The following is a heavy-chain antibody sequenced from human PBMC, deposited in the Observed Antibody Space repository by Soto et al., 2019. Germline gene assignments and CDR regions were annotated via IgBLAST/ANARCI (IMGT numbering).Heavy chain of an antibody. J-gene: IGHJ6*02. CDR2: IKSKTDGGTT. V-gene: IGHV3-15*01. CDR1: GFTFSNAW. CDR3: TTYDYYYYYGMDV. Sequence: GGSLRLSCAASGFTFSNAWMSWVRQAPGKGLEWVGRIKSKTDGGTTDYAAPVKGRFTISRDDSKNTLYLQMNSLKTEDTAVYYCTTYDYYYYYGMDVWGQGTTGTVS.